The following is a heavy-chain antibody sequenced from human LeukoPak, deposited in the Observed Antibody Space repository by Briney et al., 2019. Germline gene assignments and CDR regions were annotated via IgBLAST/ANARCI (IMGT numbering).Heavy chain of an antibody. CDR2: MNPNSGNT. V-gene: IGHV1-8*01. J-gene: IGHJ6*03. D-gene: IGHD5-24*01. CDR3: ARGDSPRARARPQKRWSPGYYYMDV. CDR1: GYTFTSYD. Sequence: GASVKVSCKASGYTFTSYDINWVRQATGQGLEWMGWMNPNSGNTGYAQKFQGRVTMTRNTSISTAYMELSSLRSEDTAVYYCARGDSPRARARPQKRWSPGYYYMDVWGKGTTVTVSS.